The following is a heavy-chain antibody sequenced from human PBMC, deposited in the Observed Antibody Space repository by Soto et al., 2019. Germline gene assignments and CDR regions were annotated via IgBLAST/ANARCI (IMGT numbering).Heavy chain of an antibody. Sequence: GGSLRLSCAASGFTFSSYAMHWVRQAPGKGLEWVAVISYDGSNKYYADSVKGRFTISRDNSKNTLYLQMNSLRAEDTAVYYCARDGALEYSIFYYYRMDVWGQGTTVTVSS. CDR3: ARDGALEYSIFYYYRMDV. J-gene: IGHJ6*02. CDR2: ISYDGSNK. CDR1: GFTFSSYA. D-gene: IGHD6-6*01. V-gene: IGHV3-30-3*01.